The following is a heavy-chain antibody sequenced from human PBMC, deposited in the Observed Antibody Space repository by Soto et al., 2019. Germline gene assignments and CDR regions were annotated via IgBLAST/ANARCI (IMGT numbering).Heavy chain of an antibody. J-gene: IGHJ4*02. CDR3: ARKVRRTLGLFDY. Sequence: LRLSCAASGFTFDDYAMHWVRQAPGKGLEWVSYISSSGSTIYYADSVKGRFTISRDNAKNSLYLQMNSLRAEDTAVYYCARKVRRTLGLFDYWGQGTLVTVSS. V-gene: IGHV3-11*01. CDR1: GFTFDDYA. D-gene: IGHD7-27*01. CDR2: ISSSGSTI.